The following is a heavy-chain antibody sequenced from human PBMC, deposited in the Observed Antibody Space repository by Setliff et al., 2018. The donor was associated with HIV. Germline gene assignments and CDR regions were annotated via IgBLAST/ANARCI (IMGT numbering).Heavy chain of an antibody. J-gene: IGHJ6*03. D-gene: IGHD3-16*01. CDR3: ARDVPWGDYYYYMDV. V-gene: IGHV4-4*07. CDR2: IYTSGST. CDR1: GGSISSYY. Sequence: SETLSLTCTVSGGSISSYYWSWIRQPAGKGLEWIGHIYTSGSTNYNPSLKSRVTMSADTSKDQFSLKLSSVTAADTAVYYCARDVPWGDYYYYMDVWGKGTTVTVSS.